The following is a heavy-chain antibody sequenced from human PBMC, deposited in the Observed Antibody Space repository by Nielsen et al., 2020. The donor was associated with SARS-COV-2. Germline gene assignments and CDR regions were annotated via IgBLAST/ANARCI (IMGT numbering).Heavy chain of an antibody. CDR3: ARGRDYYDSRGYYYDGTFGMDV. V-gene: IGHV3-21*01. Sequence: GGSLRLSCAASAFTFSTYWMHWVRQAPGKGLEWVSSISSSSSSIYYVDSVKGRFGISRDNAKNSLYLQMNSLRAEDTAVYYCARGRDYYDSRGYYYDGTFGMDVLGQGTTVTVSS. CDR1: AFTFSTYW. J-gene: IGHJ6*02. D-gene: IGHD3-22*01. CDR2: ISSSSSSI.